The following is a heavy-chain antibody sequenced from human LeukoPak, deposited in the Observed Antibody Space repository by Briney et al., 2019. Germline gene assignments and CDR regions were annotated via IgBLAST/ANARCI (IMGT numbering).Heavy chain of an antibody. CDR3: ARIVTSRKGIWFDP. D-gene: IGHD2-2*01. CDR2: INPNSGGT. V-gene: IGHV1-2*02. J-gene: IGHJ5*02. Sequence: ASVKVSCKASGYTFTGYYMHWVRQAPGQGLEWMGWINPNSGGTNYAQKFQGRVTMTRDTSISTAYMELSRLRSDDTAVYYCARIVTSRKGIWFDPWGQGTLVTVSS. CDR1: GYTFTGYY.